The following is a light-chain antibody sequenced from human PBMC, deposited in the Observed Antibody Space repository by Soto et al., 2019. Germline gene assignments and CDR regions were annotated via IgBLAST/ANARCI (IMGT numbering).Light chain of an antibody. CDR3: QEYNAYSMT. V-gene: IGKV1-5*03. CDR2: KAS. J-gene: IGKJ5*01. Sequence: DLQMTQFPSTLSAYVGDRVTITCRASQSISSWLAWYQQKPGKAPKLLIYKASTLETGVPSRFSGSGSGTEFTLSISSLQPDDFGTYYCQEYNAYSMTFGQGTRLEIK. CDR1: QSISSW.